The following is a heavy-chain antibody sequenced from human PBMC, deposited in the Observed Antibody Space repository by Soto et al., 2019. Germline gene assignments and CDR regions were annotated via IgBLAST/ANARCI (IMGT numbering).Heavy chain of an antibody. V-gene: IGHV4-34*01. D-gene: IGHD3-22*01. CDR2: INHSGST. Sequence: QVQLQQWGAGLLKPSETLSLTCAVYGGSFSGYYWSWIRQPPGKGLEWIGEINHSGSTTYNPSLKSRVTISVDTSKNQFSLKLRSVTAADTAVYYCARRGDYYDSSGDAFDIWGQGTMVTVSS. CDR3: ARRGDYYDSSGDAFDI. CDR1: GGSFSGYY. J-gene: IGHJ3*02.